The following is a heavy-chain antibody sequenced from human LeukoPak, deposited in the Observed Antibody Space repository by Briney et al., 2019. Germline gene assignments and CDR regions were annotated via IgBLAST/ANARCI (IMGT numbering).Heavy chain of an antibody. CDR3: ARDQALNWNYDVFDY. Sequence: SETLSLTCTVSGDSISSNYWSWIRQPAGKGLESIGRIYTSGRTDYNPSLKSRVTMSVDTSKNQVSLKLSSVTAADTALYYCARDQALNWNYDVFDYWGQGALVTVSS. V-gene: IGHV4-4*07. CDR1: GDSISSNY. CDR2: IYTSGRT. D-gene: IGHD1-7*01. J-gene: IGHJ4*02.